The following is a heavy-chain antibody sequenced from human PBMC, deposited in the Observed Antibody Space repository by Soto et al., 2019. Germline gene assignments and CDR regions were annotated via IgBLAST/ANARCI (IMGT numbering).Heavy chain of an antibody. CDR2: VHDSWGS. CDR3: VRQVFGALPGVVDV. V-gene: IGHV4-59*08. D-gene: IGHD3-10*02. J-gene: IGHJ6*02. CDR1: GGSISSYY. Sequence: SETLSLTCTVSGGSISSYYWSWIRQPPGKGLEWIGYVHDSWGSHYNPSLKSRVAISLDTSKSQFSLKLTSVTATDTAVYYCVRQVFGALPGVVDVWGQGTTVTVSS.